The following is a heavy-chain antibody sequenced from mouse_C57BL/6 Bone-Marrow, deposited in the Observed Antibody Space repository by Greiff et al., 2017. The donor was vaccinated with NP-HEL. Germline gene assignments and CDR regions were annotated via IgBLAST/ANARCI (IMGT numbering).Heavy chain of an antibody. CDR3: ARWPFAY. CDR1: GYAFSSSW. V-gene: IGHV1-82*01. J-gene: IGHJ3*01. CDR2: IYPGDGDT. Sequence: VQVVESGPELVKPGASVKISCKASGYAFSSSWMNWVKQRPGKGLEWIGRIYPGDGDTNYNGKFKGKATLTADKSSSTAYMQLSSLTSEDSAVYFCARWPFAYWGQGTLVTVSA.